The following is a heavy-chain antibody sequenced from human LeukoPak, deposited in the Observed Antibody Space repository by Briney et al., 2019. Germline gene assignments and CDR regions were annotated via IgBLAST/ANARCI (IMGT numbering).Heavy chain of an antibody. D-gene: IGHD3-10*02. CDR1: GFNFNYYG. Sequence: GGSLRLSCAASGFNFNYYGMHWVRQAPGKGLEWVTFIRYDGSNKFYADSVKGRFTISRDNSKNTLYLQMNNLRVEDTAVYYCAILSVPGDYFDYWGQGTLVTVSS. CDR2: IRYDGSNK. J-gene: IGHJ4*02. V-gene: IGHV3-30*02. CDR3: AILSVPGDYFDY.